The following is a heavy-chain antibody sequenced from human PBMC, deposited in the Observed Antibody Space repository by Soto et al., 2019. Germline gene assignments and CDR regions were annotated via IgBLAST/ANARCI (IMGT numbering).Heavy chain of an antibody. J-gene: IGHJ6*03. CDR3: ARVRRSGIAATRGYYMDV. V-gene: IGHV3-48*01. CDR2: ISSSSSTI. CDR1: GFTFSSYS. D-gene: IGHD6-13*01. Sequence: PGGSLRLSCAASGFTFSSYSMNWVRQAPGKGLEWVSYISSSSSTIYYADSVKGRFTISRDNAKNSLYLQMNSLRAEDTAVYYCARVRRSGIAATRGYYMDVWGKGTTVTVSS.